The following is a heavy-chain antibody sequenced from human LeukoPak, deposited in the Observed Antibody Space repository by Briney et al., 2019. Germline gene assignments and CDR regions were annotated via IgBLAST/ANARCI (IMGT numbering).Heavy chain of an antibody. CDR1: GFTFSDYG. D-gene: IGHD5-24*01. CDR2: ISFDGSYE. J-gene: IGHJ4*02. Sequence: PGGSLRLSCAASGFTFSDYGMHWVRQAPGKGLEWVAMISFDGSYEYYADSVKGRFTISRDNSRNTLYLQLNSLRAEDTALYYCTKYQERQGYNSPFDYWGQGTLVTVSS. CDR3: TKYQERQGYNSPFDY. V-gene: IGHV3-30*18.